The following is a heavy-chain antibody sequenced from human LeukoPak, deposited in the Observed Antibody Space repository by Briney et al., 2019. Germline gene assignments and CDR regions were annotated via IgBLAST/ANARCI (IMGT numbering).Heavy chain of an antibody. CDR2: IWYDGSNK. J-gene: IGHJ1*01. D-gene: IGHD3-22*01. CDR1: GFTFSSYG. V-gene: IGHV3-33*01. CDR3: ARDHDSTGYQPFKH. Sequence: GRSLRLSCAASGFTFSSYGMHWVRQAPGKGLEWVAIIWYDGSNKYYADSVKGRFTISRDNSKNTLYLQMNSLRAEDTAMNYCARDHDSTGYQPFKHWGQGTLVTVSS.